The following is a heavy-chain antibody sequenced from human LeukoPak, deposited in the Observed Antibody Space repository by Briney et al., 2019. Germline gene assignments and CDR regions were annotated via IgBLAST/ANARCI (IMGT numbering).Heavy chain of an antibody. D-gene: IGHD2/OR15-2a*01. CDR2: IRYDGSNK. V-gene: IGHV3-30*02. CDR3: ATAFRFQMSFDY. Sequence: GGSLRLSCAASGFTFSSYGMHWVRQAPGKGLEWVAFIRYDGSNKYYADSVKGRFTISRDNSKNTLYLQMNSLRAEGTAVYYCATAFRFQMSFDYWGQGTLVTVSS. J-gene: IGHJ4*02. CDR1: GFTFSSYG.